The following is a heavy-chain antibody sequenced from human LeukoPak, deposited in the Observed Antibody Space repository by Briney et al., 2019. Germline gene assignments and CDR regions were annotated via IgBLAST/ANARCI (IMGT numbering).Heavy chain of an antibody. CDR3: ARTIAVAGTVSFDY. CDR1: GSYLSSYY. D-gene: IGHD6-19*01. V-gene: IGHV4-4*07. Sequence: SETLSLTCSVSGSYLSSYYWSWIRQPAEKGLEWIGRIYPSGSTNYNPSLKSRVTMSIDTSKDQFSLELTSVTAADTAVYYCARTIAVAGTVSFDYWGQGILVTVSS. CDR2: IYPSGST. J-gene: IGHJ4*02.